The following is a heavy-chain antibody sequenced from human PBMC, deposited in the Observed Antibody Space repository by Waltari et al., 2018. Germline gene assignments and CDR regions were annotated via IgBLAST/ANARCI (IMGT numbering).Heavy chain of an antibody. Sequence: QVQLQESGPGLVKPSGTLSLTCAVSGGSVTSSHWWSWVRQAPGKGLEWIGEMYHSGTTNYNPLLKSRVTMSLDRAKNQFSLKLSSVTAADTAVYYCVRDNRWAEDGFRYFQSWGQGTLVTVSS. CDR3: VRDNRWAEDGFRYFQS. CDR2: MYHSGTT. J-gene: IGHJ1*01. D-gene: IGHD5-12*01. V-gene: IGHV4-4*02. CDR1: GGSVTSSHW.